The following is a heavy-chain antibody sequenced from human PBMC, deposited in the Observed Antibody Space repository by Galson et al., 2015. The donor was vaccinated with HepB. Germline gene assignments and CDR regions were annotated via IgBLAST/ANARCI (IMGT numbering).Heavy chain of an antibody. D-gene: IGHD3-10*01. CDR1: GFTFSSYA. Sequence: SLRLSCAASGFTFSSYAMSWVRQAPGKGLEWVSAISGSGDSTNYADSVKGRFTISRDSSKNTLYLQMNSLRAEDTAVDYCAKVAVFLWFGDGTGYYFDYWGQGTLVTASS. J-gene: IGHJ4*02. V-gene: IGHV3-23*01. CDR3: AKVAVFLWFGDGTGYYFDY. CDR2: ISGSGDST.